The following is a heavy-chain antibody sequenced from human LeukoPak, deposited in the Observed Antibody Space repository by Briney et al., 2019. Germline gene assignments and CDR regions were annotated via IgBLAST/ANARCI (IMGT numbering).Heavy chain of an antibody. CDR3: AKNLEGGDYDFWSGYYSGGAFDI. CDR2: ISGSGGST. D-gene: IGHD3-3*01. Sequence: GGSLRLSCAASGFTFSSYAMSWVRQAPGKGLEWVSAISGSGGSTYYADSVKGRFTISRDNSKNTLYLQMNSLRAEDTAVYYCAKNLEGGDYDFWSGYYSGGAFDIWGQGTMVTVSS. CDR1: GFTFSSYA. V-gene: IGHV3-23*01. J-gene: IGHJ3*02.